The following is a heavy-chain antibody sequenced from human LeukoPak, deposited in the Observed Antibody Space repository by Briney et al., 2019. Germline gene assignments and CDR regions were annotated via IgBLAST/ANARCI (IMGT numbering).Heavy chain of an antibody. D-gene: IGHD3-16*01. CDR3: ASFRGKNAFDI. J-gene: IGHJ3*02. CDR2: IYYSGST. V-gene: IGHV4-39*01. CDR1: GGAISSGSSY. Sequence: PSETLSLTCTVSGGAISSGSSYWGWIRQPPGKGLEWIGSIYYSGSTYYNPSLKSRVTISVDTSKNQFSLKLSSVTAADTAVYYCASFRGKNAFDIWGQGTMVTVSS.